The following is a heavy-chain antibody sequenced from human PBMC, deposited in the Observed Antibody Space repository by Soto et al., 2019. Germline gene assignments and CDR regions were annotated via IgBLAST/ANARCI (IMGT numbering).Heavy chain of an antibody. Sequence: QVQLVQSGAEVKKPGSSVKGSCKASGGTFSSYAIRWVRQAPGQGLEWMGGMIPIFGTANYAQKFQGRVTITADESTSTAYMELSSLRSEDTAVYYCARGQTNYDYDSSGYYSEYYYYYGMDVWGQGTPVTVSS. CDR1: GGTFSSYA. V-gene: IGHV1-69*01. CDR2: MIPIFGTA. CDR3: ARGQTNYDYDSSGYYSEYYYYYGMDV. J-gene: IGHJ6*02. D-gene: IGHD3-22*01.